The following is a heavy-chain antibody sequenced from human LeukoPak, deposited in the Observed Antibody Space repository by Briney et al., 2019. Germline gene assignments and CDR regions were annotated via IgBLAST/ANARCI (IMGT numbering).Heavy chain of an antibody. Sequence: ASVKVSCKASGYTFTGYYMHWVRQAPGQGLEWMGWINPNSGGTNYAQKFQGRVTMTRDTSISTAYMELSRLRSDDTAVHYCARDLTYYYDSSGYTADYWGQGTLVTVSS. CDR2: INPNSGGT. V-gene: IGHV1-2*02. J-gene: IGHJ4*02. CDR3: ARDLTYYYDSSGYTADY. CDR1: GYTFTGYY. D-gene: IGHD3-22*01.